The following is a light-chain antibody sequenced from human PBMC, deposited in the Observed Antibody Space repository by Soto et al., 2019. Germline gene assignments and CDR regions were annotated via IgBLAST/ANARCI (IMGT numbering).Light chain of an antibody. V-gene: IGKV2-28*01. CDR2: LSS. CDR3: MQALQSPKT. Sequence: DIVLTQSPVSLPVTPGEPASISCRSSQSLLHSNGYNYLDWFLQKPGQSPQLLISLSSNRASGVPDRFSGSGSGTDFKLKISRVEAEDVGVYYCMQALQSPKTFGQGTKVEIK. CDR1: QSLLHSNGYNY. J-gene: IGKJ1*01.